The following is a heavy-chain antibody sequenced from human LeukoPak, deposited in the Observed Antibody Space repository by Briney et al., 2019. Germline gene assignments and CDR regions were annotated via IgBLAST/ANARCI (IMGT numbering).Heavy chain of an antibody. V-gene: IGHV1-18*01. CDR3: AYESYDSSGYYYDY. D-gene: IGHD3-22*01. CDR2: ISAYNGNT. J-gene: IGHJ4*02. Sequence: GPVKVSCKASGYTFTSYGISWVRQAPGQGLERMGWISAYNGNTNYAQKLQGRVTMTTDTSTSTAYMELRSLRSDDTAVYYCAYESYDSSGYYYDYWGQGTLVTVSS. CDR1: GYTFTSYG.